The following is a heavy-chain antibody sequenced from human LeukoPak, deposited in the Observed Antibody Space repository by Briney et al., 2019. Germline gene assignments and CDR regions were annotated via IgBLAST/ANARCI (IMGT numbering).Heavy chain of an antibody. CDR3: ARGRLWPTHYFDY. CDR2: INHSGST. CDR1: GGSFSGYY. V-gene: IGHV4-34*01. D-gene: IGHD5-18*01. J-gene: IGHJ4*02. Sequence: SETLSLTCAVYGGSFSGYYWSWIRQPPGKGLEWIGEINHSGSTNYNPSPKSRVTISVDTSKNQFSLKLSSVTAGDTAVYYCARGRLWPTHYFDYWGQGTLVTVSS.